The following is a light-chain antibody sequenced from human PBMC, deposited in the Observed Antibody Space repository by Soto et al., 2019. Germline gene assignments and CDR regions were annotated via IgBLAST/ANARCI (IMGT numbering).Light chain of an antibody. CDR3: QQSYSTPLT. CDR1: QSISSY. J-gene: IGKJ4*01. Sequence: DIQMTQSASSLSASVGGRFAITWRASQSISSYLNWYQQKPGRAPKLLIYAASSLQSGVPSRFSGSGSGTDFTLTISSLQPEDFATYYCQQSYSTPLTFGGGTKVDIK. CDR2: AAS. V-gene: IGKV1-39*01.